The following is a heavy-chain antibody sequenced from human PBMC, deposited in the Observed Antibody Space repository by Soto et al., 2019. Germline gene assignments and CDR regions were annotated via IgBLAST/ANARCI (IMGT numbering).Heavy chain of an antibody. J-gene: IGHJ4*02. V-gene: IGHV4-30-2*01. CDR3: ARGMTTVTTFDY. CDR1: GGYIIGGGCS. CDR2: IYHSGST. D-gene: IGHD4-17*01. Sequence: PSVTMCVTCTVAGGYIIGGGCSWSWIKKPPGKGLEWIGYIYHSGSTYYNPSLKSRVTISVDRSKNQFSLKLSSVTAADTAVYYCARGMTTVTTFDYWGQGTLVTVSS.